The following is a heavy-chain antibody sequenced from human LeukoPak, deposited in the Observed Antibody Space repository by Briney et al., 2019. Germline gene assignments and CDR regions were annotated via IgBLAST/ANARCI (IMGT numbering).Heavy chain of an antibody. CDR1: GGSFSGYY. D-gene: IGHD3-22*01. Sequence: PSETLSLTCAVYGGSFSGYYWSWIRQPPGEGLEWIGEINHSGSTNYNPSLKSRVTISVDTSKNQFSLKLSSVTAADTAVYYCARGPSVDYYDSSGCYTSRDPEVDYWGQGTLVTVSS. J-gene: IGHJ4*02. V-gene: IGHV4-34*01. CDR3: ARGPSVDYYDSSGCYTSRDPEVDY. CDR2: INHSGST.